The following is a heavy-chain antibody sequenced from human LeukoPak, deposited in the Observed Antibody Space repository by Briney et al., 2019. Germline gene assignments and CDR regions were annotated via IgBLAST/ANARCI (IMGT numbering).Heavy chain of an antibody. Sequence: LETLSLTCTVSGGSISSYTYYWGWIRQPPGRGLEWIGTIYYSGSTYYNPSLKSRVTISVDTSKNQFSLKLSSVTAADTAVYYCARRPYSGTYHFDYWGQGTLVTVSS. CDR3: ARRPYSGTYHFDY. CDR2: IYYSGST. J-gene: IGHJ4*02. D-gene: IGHD1-26*01. CDR1: GGSISSYTYY. V-gene: IGHV4-39*01.